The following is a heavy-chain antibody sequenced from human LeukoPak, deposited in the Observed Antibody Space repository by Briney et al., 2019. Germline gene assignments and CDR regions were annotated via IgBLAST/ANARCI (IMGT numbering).Heavy chain of an antibody. J-gene: IGHJ4*02. Sequence: ASVKVSCKASGYTFTSYDINWVRQATGQGLEWMGWMNPNSGNTGYAQKFQGRVTMTRNTSISTAYKELSSLRSEDTAVYYCAKRGYSYGEFDYWGQGTLVTVSS. CDR1: GYTFTSYD. V-gene: IGHV1-8*01. D-gene: IGHD5-18*01. CDR2: MNPNSGNT. CDR3: AKRGYSYGEFDY.